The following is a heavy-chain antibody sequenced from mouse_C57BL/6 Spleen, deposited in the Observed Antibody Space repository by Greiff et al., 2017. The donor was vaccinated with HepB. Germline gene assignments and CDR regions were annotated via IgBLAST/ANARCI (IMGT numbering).Heavy chain of an antibody. CDR1: GFNIKDYY. V-gene: IGHV14-1*01. CDR2: IDPEDGDT. J-gene: IGHJ2*01. Sequence: EVKLMESGAELVRPGASVKLSCTASGFNIKDYYMHWVKQRPEQGLEWIGRIDPEDGDTEYAPKFQGKATMTADTSSNTAYLQLSSLTSEDTAVYYCTTPYYGSSYFDYWGQGTTLTVSS. D-gene: IGHD1-1*01. CDR3: TTPYYGSSYFDY.